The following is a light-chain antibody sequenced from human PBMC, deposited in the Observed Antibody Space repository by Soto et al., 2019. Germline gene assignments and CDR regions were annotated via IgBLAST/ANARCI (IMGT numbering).Light chain of an antibody. J-gene: IGKJ4*01. CDR1: QNVSSSY. V-gene: IGKV3-20*01. CDR2: GAS. CDR3: QQYGSSPLT. Sequence: EIVLTQSPGTLSLSPRERATLSCRASQNVSSSYLAWYQQKPGQAPRLLIYGASSRATGIPDRFSGSGSGTDFALIISRLEPEDFAVYYCQQYGSSPLTFGGGTKVEIK.